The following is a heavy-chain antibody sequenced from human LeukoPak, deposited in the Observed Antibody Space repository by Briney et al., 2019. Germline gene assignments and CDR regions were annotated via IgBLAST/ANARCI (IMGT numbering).Heavy chain of an antibody. CDR3: ARRRDLYSGSYYPFDY. V-gene: IGHV1-2*02. D-gene: IGHD1-26*01. Sequence: EASVKVSCKASGYTSTGYFMHWVRQAPGQGLEWMGWINPNSGGTNYAQKFQGRVTMTRDKSISTAYLQWSSLKASDTAMYYCARRRDLYSGSYYPFDYWGQGTLVTVSS. J-gene: IGHJ4*02. CDR1: GYTSTGYF. CDR2: INPNSGGT.